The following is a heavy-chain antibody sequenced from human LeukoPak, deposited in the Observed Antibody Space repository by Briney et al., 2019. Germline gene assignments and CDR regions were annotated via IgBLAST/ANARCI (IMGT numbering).Heavy chain of an antibody. J-gene: IGHJ3*02. CDR2: IIPIFGTA. CDR3: ARGLDYDILTGYLAHDAFDI. V-gene: IGHV1-69*13. CDR1: GGTFSSYG. D-gene: IGHD3-9*01. Sequence: ASVKVSCKVSGGTFSSYGFSWVRQAPGQGLEWMGGIIPIFGTANYAQKFQGRVTITADESTSTAYMELSSLRSEDTAVYYCARGLDYDILTGYLAHDAFDIWGQGTMVTVSS.